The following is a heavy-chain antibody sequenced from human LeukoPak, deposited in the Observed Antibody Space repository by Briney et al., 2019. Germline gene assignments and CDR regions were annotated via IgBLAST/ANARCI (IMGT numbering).Heavy chain of an antibody. CDR3: ARAQYYYDSSGYHSTRFHAFDI. CDR2: ISAYNGNT. Sequence: ASVKVSCKASGYTFTSYGISWVRQAPGQGLEWMGWISAYNGNTNYAQKLQGRVTMTTDTSTSTAYMELRSLRSDDTAVYYCARAQYYYDSSGYHSTRFHAFDIWGQGTMVTVSS. J-gene: IGHJ3*02. V-gene: IGHV1-18*01. CDR1: GYTFTSYG. D-gene: IGHD3-22*01.